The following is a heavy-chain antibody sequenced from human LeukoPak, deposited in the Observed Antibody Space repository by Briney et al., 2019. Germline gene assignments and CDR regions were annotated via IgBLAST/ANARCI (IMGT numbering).Heavy chain of an antibody. CDR2: ISWNSGSI. V-gene: IGHV3-9*01. Sequence: GGSLRLSCAASGFTFDDYAMHWVRQAPGKGLEWVSGISWNSGSIGYADSVRGRFTISRDNAKNSLYLQMNSLRAEDTALYYCAKGYRKGRWLPLDYWGQGTLVTVSS. J-gene: IGHJ4*02. CDR3: AKGYRKGRWLPLDY. CDR1: GFTFDDYA. D-gene: IGHD5-24*01.